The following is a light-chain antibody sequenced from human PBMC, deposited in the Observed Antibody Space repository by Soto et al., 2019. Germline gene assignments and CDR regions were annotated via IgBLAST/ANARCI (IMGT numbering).Light chain of an antibody. CDR3: QQSYSTQWT. V-gene: IGKV1-39*01. Sequence: DIQMTQSPSSLSASVGDRVTITCRASQSISSYLNWYQQKPGKAPKLLIYAASSLQSGVPSRFSGSGSVKYFTLTITSRQPEDFATYYCQQSYSTQWTVGQGTKVDIK. CDR2: AAS. J-gene: IGKJ1*01. CDR1: QSISSY.